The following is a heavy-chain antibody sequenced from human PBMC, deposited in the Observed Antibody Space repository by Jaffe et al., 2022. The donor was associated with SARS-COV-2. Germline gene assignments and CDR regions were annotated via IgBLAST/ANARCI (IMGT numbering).Heavy chain of an antibody. CDR1: GFTFSSYS. CDR2: FSSSRSYI. J-gene: IGHJ4*02. D-gene: IGHD6-13*01. Sequence: EVQLVESGGGLVKPGGSLRLSCAASGFTFSSYSINWVRQAPGKGLEWVSSFSSSRSYIYYADSVKGRFTISRDNAKNSLYLQMNSLRAEDTAVYYCATDLHSSSWGVFDYWGQGTLVTVSS. V-gene: IGHV3-21*02. CDR3: ATDLHSSSWGVFDY.